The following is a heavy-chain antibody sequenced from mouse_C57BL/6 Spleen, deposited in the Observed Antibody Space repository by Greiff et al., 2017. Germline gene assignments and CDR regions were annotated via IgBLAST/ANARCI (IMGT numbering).Heavy chain of an antibody. CDR1: GYSITSGYY. Sequence: EVKLMESGPGLVKPSQSLSLTCSVTGYSITSGYYWNWIRQFPGNKLEWMGYISYDGSNNYNPSLQNRISITRDTSKNQFFLKLNSVTTEDTATYYCARYYYGSSYYFDYWGQGTTLTVSS. D-gene: IGHD1-1*01. CDR2: ISYDGSN. V-gene: IGHV3-6*01. CDR3: ARYYYGSSYYFDY. J-gene: IGHJ2*01.